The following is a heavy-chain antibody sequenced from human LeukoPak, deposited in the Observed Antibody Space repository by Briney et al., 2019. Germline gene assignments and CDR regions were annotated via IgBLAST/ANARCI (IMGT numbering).Heavy chain of an antibody. D-gene: IGHD3-9*01. J-gene: IGHJ4*02. Sequence: GGSLRLSCAASGFTFDDYAMHWVRQAPGKGLEWVSGISWNSGSIGYADSVKGRFTISRDNAKNSLYLQMNSLRAEDTALYYCARGAGDILTGYQDYWGQGTLVTVSS. CDR3: ARGAGDILTGYQDY. V-gene: IGHV3-9*01. CDR1: GFTFDDYA. CDR2: ISWNSGSI.